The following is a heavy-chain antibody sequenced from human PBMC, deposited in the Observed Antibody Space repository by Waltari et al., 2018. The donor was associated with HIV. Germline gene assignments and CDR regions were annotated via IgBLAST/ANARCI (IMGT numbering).Heavy chain of an antibody. D-gene: IGHD3-3*02. V-gene: IGHV3-74*01. CDR2: INSDGSST. Sequence: EVQLVESGGGLVQPGGSLRLSCAASGFTFRSYWMHWVRQAPGKGLVWVSRINSDGSSTSYADSVKGRFTISRDNAKNTLYLQMNSLRAEDTAVYYCARVRSIMGRFLGFDYWGQGTLVTVSS. CDR1: GFTFRSYW. J-gene: IGHJ4*02. CDR3: ARVRSIMGRFLGFDY.